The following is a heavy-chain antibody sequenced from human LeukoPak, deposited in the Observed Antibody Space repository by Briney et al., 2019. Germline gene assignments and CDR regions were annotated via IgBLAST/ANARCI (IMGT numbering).Heavy chain of an antibody. CDR3: ARTYYDFWSGYAVSTWFDP. V-gene: IGHV4-59*01. CDR1: GGSISSYY. CDR2: IYYSGST. Sequence: ASETLSLTCTVSGGSISSYYRSWIRQPPGKGLEWIGYIYYSGSTNYNPSLKSRVTIPVDTSKNQFSLKLSSVTAADTAVYYCARTYYDFWSGYAVSTWFDPWGQGTLVTVSS. D-gene: IGHD3-3*01. J-gene: IGHJ5*02.